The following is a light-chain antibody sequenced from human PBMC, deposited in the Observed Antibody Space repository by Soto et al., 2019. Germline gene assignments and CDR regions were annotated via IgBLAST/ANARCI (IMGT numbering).Light chain of an antibody. J-gene: IGKJ5*01. Sequence: DIVLTQSPDTLSLSPGNRATLSCRASQSLTNSYIAWYQQKPGQAPRLLIYDTSSRATGVPDRYSASGSGTDFTLTISRLEPEDFAVFFCQQYGTSEIIFGQGTRLEIK. CDR1: QSLTNSY. CDR2: DTS. V-gene: IGKV3-20*01. CDR3: QQYGTSEII.